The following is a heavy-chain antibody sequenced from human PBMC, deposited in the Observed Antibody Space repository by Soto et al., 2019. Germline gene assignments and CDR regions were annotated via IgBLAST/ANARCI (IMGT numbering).Heavy chain of an antibody. V-gene: IGHV4-61*08. CDR3: ARGPAYIDGWRTFDL. CDR2: TYYNGDT. CDR1: DDSFRGAEYY. J-gene: IGHJ4*02. Sequence: SQTLSLTCTVSDDSFRGAEYYWSWIRQPLGKGPEWIGYTYYNGDTKYNPALRSRVTMSEDTSKNQFSLRLSSVTAADTAVYFCARGPAYIDGWRTFDLWGRGILVTVSS. D-gene: IGHD6-19*01.